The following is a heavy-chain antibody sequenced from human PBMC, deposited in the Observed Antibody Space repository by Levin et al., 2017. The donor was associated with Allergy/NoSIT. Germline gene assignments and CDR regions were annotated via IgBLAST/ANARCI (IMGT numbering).Heavy chain of an antibody. CDR1: GFTFSDYG. CDR2: ISFNGNNK. J-gene: IGHJ2*01. D-gene: IGHD3-3*01. Sequence: GGSLRLSCAASGFTFSDYGMHWVRQAPGNGLEWVAVISFNGNNKEYTGSVKDRFTISRDNSKNTLFLEMNSLRAEDTAVYYCTKPLGGDYDFWTGLPTGYFDLWGRGTLVTVSS. CDR3: TKPLGGDYDFWTGLPTGYFDL. V-gene: IGHV3-30*18.